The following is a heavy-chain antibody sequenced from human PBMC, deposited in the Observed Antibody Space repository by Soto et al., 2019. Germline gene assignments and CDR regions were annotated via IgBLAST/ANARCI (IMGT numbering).Heavy chain of an antibody. CDR1: GFTFSSYG. D-gene: IGHD3-10*01. V-gene: IGHV3-30*18. Sequence: QVQLVESGGGVVQPGRSLRLSCAASGFTFSSYGMHWVRQAPGKGLEWVAVISYDGSNKYYADTVKGRFTISRDNSKNTLYLQMNSLRAEDTAVYYCAKDKDSSFRCWGQGTLVIVSS. J-gene: IGHJ4*02. CDR2: ISYDGSNK. CDR3: AKDKDSSFRC.